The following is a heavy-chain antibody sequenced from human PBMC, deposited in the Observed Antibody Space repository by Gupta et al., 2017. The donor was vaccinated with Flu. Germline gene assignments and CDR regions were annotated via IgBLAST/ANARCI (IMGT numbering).Heavy chain of an antibody. V-gene: IGHV4-38-2*01. J-gene: IGHJ2*01. CDR3: ASQDVARFGELLHPEYYWYFDL. CDR1: GYSISSGYY. CDR2: IYHSGST. D-gene: IGHD3-10*01. Sequence: QVQLQESGPGLVKPSETLSLTCAVSGYSISSGYYWGWIRQPPGKGLEWIGSIYHSGSTYYNPSLKSRVTISVDTSKNQFSLKLSSVTAADTAVYYCASQDVARFGELLHPEYYWYFDLWGRGTLVTVSS.